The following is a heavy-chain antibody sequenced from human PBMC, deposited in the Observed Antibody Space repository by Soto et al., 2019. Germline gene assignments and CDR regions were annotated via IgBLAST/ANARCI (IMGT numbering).Heavy chain of an antibody. D-gene: IGHD5-18*01. V-gene: IGHV3-11*01. CDR2: ISSSGSTI. CDR3: ASDYPKNSYALNCFDP. Sequence: QVQLVESGGGLVKPGGSLRLSCAASGFSFSDYYMSWIRQAPGKGLEWVSYISSSGSTIYYADSVKGRFTISRDNAKNSLYLQMNILRAEDTAVYYCASDYPKNSYALNCFDPWGQGTLVTVSS. J-gene: IGHJ5*02. CDR1: GFSFSDYY.